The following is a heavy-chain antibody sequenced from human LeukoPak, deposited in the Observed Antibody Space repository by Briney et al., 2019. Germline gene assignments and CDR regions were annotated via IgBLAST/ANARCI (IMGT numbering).Heavy chain of an antibody. Sequence: ASVKVSCKASGYTFTSYGISWVRQAPGQGLEWMGWISAYNGNTNYAQKLQGRVTMTRNTSISTAYMELSSLRSEDTAVYYCARYYGSGSAQGDYWGQGTLVTVSS. CDR1: GYTFTSYG. CDR2: ISAYNGNT. D-gene: IGHD3-10*01. V-gene: IGHV1-18*01. J-gene: IGHJ4*02. CDR3: ARYYGSGSAQGDY.